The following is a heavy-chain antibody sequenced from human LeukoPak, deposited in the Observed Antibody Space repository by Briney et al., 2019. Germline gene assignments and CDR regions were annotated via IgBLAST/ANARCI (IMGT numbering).Heavy chain of an antibody. CDR2: ISSSSGYI. J-gene: IGHJ3*02. CDR1: GFTFSSYS. V-gene: IGHV3-21*01. Sequence: GALRLSCAASGFTFSSYSMNWVRQAPGKGLEWVSSISSSSGYIYYADSVKGRFTISRDNAKNSLYLQMNSLRAEDTAVYYCARDRSGSNWNKGRPDTFDIWGQGTMVTVSS. CDR3: ARDRSGSNWNKGRPDTFDI. D-gene: IGHD1/OR15-1a*01.